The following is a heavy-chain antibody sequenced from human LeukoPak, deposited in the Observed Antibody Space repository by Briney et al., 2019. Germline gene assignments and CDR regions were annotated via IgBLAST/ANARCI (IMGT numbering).Heavy chain of an antibody. CDR3: AGGLLLPAGY. CDR2: IYYSGST. V-gene: IGHV4-31*03. CDR1: GGSISSGGYS. D-gene: IGHD3-10*01. Sequence: SETLSLTCTVSGGSISSGGYSWSWIRQHPGKGLEWIGYIYYSGSTYYNPSLKSRVTISVDTSKNQFSLKLSSVTAADTAVYYCAGGLLLPAGYWGQGTLVTVSS. J-gene: IGHJ4*02.